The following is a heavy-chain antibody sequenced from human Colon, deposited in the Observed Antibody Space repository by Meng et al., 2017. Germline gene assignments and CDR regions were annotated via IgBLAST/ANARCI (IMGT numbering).Heavy chain of an antibody. J-gene: IGHJ4*02. V-gene: IGHV4-61*01. CDR3: ARGASDYDFDY. CDR2: IYYSGST. D-gene: IGHD3-22*01. Sequence: QVQLQESGPGLLRPSETLSLTCTVSGGSVSSGSYYWSWIRQPPGKGLEWIGYIYYSGSTNYNPSLKSRVTISVDTSKNQFSLKLSSVTAADTAVYYCARGASDYDFDYWGQGTLVTVSS. CDR1: GGSVSSGSYY.